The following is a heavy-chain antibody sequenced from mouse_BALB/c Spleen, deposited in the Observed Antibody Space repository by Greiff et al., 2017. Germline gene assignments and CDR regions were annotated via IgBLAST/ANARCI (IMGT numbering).Heavy chain of an antibody. CDR1: GYTFTDYE. J-gene: IGHJ4*01. D-gene: IGHD6-1*01. CDR2: IDPETGGT. V-gene: IGHV1-15*01. CDR3: TCSPLRSHYAMDY. Sequence: QVQLQQSGAELVRPGASVTLSCKASGYTFTDYEMHWVKQTPVHGLEWIGAIDPETGGTAYNQKFKGKATLTADTSSSTAYMELRSLTSEDSAVYYCTCSPLRSHYAMDYWGQGTSVTVSS.